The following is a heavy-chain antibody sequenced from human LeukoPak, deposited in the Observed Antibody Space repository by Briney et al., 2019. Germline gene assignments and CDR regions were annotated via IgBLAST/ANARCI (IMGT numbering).Heavy chain of an antibody. CDR3: ARLRGSGSYYKGSFKLPHGMDV. CDR2: IYYSGST. J-gene: IGHJ6*02. Sequence: SVTLSLPCTVCVRSLNSYYGSWIRQPTGKGRECIGYIYYSGSTNHSPSLQSPVTISVDTSKNEFSLKLSSVTAADTAVYYCARLRGSGSYYKGSFKLPHGMDVWGQGTTVTVSS. D-gene: IGHD3-10*01. V-gene: IGHV4-59*07. CDR1: VRSLNSYY.